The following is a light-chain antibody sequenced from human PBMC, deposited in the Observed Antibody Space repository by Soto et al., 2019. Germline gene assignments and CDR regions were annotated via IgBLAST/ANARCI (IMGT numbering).Light chain of an antibody. CDR3: GTWDSSLSAGV. J-gene: IGLJ2*01. Sequence: QSVLTQPPSVSAAPGQKVTISCSGRSSNIGNNYVSWYQQHPGTAPKLLIYDNNKRPSGIPDRFSGSKSGTSATLGITGLQTGNEADYYCGTWDSSLSAGVFGGGTKLTVL. CDR1: SSNIGNNY. CDR2: DNN. V-gene: IGLV1-51*01.